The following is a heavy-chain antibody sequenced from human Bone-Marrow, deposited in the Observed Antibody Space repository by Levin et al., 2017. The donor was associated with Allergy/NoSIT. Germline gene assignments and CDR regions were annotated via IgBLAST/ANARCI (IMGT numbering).Heavy chain of an antibody. D-gene: IGHD6-19*01. CDR3: ATFPIAVAAGLGQNWFDP. CDR1: GYTLTELS. CDR2: FDPEDGET. Sequence: ASVKVSCKVSGYTLTELSMHWVRQAPGKGLEWMGGFDPEDGETIYAQKFQGRVTMTEDTSTDTAYMELSSLRSEDTAVYYCATFPIAVAAGLGQNWFDPWGQGTLVTVSS. V-gene: IGHV1-24*01. J-gene: IGHJ5*02.